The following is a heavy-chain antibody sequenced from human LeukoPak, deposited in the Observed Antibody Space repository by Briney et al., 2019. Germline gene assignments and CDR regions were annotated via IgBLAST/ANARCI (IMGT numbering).Heavy chain of an antibody. CDR3: ARAQWRTYSYYYMDV. Sequence: GGSLTLSCAASGFTFSGYWMSWLRQAPGKGLEWVANIKQDGGEKYYVDSVKGRFTISRDNAKNSLYLQMNSLRAEDTAIYYCARAQWRTYSYYYMDVWGKGTTVTVSS. J-gene: IGHJ6*03. CDR1: GFTFSGYW. D-gene: IGHD6-19*01. CDR2: IKQDGGEK. V-gene: IGHV3-7*03.